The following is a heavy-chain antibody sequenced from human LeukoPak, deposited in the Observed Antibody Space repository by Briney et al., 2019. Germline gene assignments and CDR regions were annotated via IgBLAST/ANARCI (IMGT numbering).Heavy chain of an antibody. D-gene: IGHD3-22*01. CDR3: TTDFYYDSSGYSWYFDY. Sequence: GGSLRLSCAASGFTFSNAWMSWVRQAPGKGLEWVGRIKRKTDGGTTDYAAPVKGRFTISRDDSKNTLYLQMNSLKTEDTAVYYCTTDFYYDSSGYSWYFDYWGQGTLVTVSS. V-gene: IGHV3-15*01. J-gene: IGHJ4*02. CDR2: IKRKTDGGTT. CDR1: GFTFSNAW.